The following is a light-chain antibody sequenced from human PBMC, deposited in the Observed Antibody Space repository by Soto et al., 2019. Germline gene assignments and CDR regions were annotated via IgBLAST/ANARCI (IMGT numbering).Light chain of an antibody. J-gene: IGKJ4*01. CDR2: TGS. CDR1: QGISNW. Sequence: DIQMTQSPSSVSASVGDRVSITCRASQGISNWLAWYQQKPGRAPKLLIYTGSSLKSGVPSRFSGTGSGTDFTLTISSLQPEDVATYYCQQANSFPLTFGGGTKVEIK. CDR3: QQANSFPLT. V-gene: IGKV1-12*01.